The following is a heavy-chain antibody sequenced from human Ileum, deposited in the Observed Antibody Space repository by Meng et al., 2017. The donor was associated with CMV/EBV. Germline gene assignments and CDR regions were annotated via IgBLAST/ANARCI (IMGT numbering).Heavy chain of an antibody. CDR1: GGTFSSYA. CDR2: IIPIFGTA. CDR3: ARGVRGGQDYDFWSGYSQGYFDY. Sequence: SVKVSCKASGGTFSSYAISWVRQAPGQGLEWMGGIIPIFGTANYAQKFQGRVTITTDESTSTAYMELSSLRSEDTAVYYCARGVRGGQDYDFWSGYSQGYFDYWGHGNQVNGAS. D-gene: IGHD3-3*01. J-gene: IGHJ4*01. V-gene: IGHV1-69*05.